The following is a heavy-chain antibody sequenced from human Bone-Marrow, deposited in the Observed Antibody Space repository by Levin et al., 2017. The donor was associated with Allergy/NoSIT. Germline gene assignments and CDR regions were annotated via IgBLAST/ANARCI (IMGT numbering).Heavy chain of an antibody. CDR1: GGSISSYY. J-gene: IGHJ4*02. CDR2: IYYSGST. V-gene: IGHV4-59*01. Sequence: PSETLSLTCTVSGGSISSYYWSWIRQPPGKGLEWIGYIYYSGSTNYNPSLKSRVTISVDTSKNQFSLKLSPVTAADTAVYYCARYPLGSSWHGGFDYWGQGTLVTVSS. CDR3: ARYPLGSSWHGGFDY. D-gene: IGHD6-13*01.